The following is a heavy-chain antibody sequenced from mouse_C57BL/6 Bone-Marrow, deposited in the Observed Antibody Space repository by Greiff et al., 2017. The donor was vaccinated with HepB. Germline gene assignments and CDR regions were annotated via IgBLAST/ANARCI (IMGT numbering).Heavy chain of an antibody. D-gene: IGHD1-1*01. J-gene: IGHJ1*03. Sequence: EVKLVESGAELVRPGASVKLSCTASGFNIKDDYMHWVKQRPEQGLEWIGWIDPENGDTEYASKFQGKATIAADTSSNTAYLQLSSLTSEDTAVYYCAEGGYYGSSYCWYFDVWGTGTTVTVSS. CDR2: IDPENGDT. V-gene: IGHV14-4*01. CDR1: GFNIKDDY. CDR3: AEGGYYGSSYCWYFDV.